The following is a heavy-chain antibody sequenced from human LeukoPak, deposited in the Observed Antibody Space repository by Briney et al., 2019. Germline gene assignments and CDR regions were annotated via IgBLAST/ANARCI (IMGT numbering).Heavy chain of an antibody. CDR2: FDPEDGET. J-gene: IGHJ4*02. CDR3: ATNPYYYDSSGYYT. D-gene: IGHD3-22*01. Sequence: ASVKVSCKVSGYTLTELSMHWVRQAPGKGLEWMGGFDPEDGETIYAQKFQGRVTTTEDTSTDTAYMELSSLRSEDTAVYYCATNPYYYDSSGYYTWGQGTLVTVSS. V-gene: IGHV1-24*01. CDR1: GYTLTELS.